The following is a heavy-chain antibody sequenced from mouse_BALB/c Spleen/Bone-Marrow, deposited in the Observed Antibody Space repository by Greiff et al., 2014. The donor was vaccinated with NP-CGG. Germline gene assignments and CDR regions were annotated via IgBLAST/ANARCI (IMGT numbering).Heavy chain of an antibody. J-gene: IGHJ3*01. CDR3: AREARTGAWFTY. Sequence: VQLVESGAELARPGASVKMSCKASGYTFTSYTIQWVKQRPGQGLEWIGYINPSSGYTDYNQKFKDKTTLTADKSSNTAYMQLTXLTSEDSAVYSCAREARTGAWFTYWGQGTLVTVSA. CDR2: INPSSGYT. V-gene: IGHV1-4*02. CDR1: GYTFTSYT. D-gene: IGHD4-1*01.